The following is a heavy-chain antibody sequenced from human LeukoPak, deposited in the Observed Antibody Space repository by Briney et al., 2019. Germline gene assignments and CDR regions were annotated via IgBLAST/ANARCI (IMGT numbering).Heavy chain of an antibody. V-gene: IGHV1-24*01. Sequence: ASVKVSCKVSGYTLTELSMHWVRQAPGKGLEWMGGFDPEDGETIYAQRFQGRVTMTEDTSPDTAYMDLSSLTSEDTAVYACATDSGRYWGQGTLVTVSS. CDR2: FDPEDGET. CDR1: GYTLTELS. J-gene: IGHJ4*02. CDR3: ATDSGRY.